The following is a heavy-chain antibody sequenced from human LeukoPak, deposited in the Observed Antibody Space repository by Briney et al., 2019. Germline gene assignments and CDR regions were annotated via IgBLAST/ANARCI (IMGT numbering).Heavy chain of an antibody. Sequence: SETLSLTCAVYGGSFSGYYWSWIRQPPGKGLEWIGEINHSGSTNYNPSLKSRVTISVDTSKNQFSLKLSSVTAADTAVYYCARGLLDSSSLYGSYYYYYGMDVWGQGTTVTVSS. J-gene: IGHJ6*02. CDR2: INHSGST. CDR1: GGSFSGYY. D-gene: IGHD6-13*01. CDR3: ARGLLDSSSLYGSYYYYYGMDV. V-gene: IGHV4-34*01.